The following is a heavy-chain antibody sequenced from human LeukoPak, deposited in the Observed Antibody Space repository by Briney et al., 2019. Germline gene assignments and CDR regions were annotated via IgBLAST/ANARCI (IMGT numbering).Heavy chain of an antibody. CDR1: GFTFSTYW. D-gene: IGHD1-1*01. J-gene: IGHJ4*02. CDR2: IGEDGNEK. V-gene: IGHV3-7*01. CDR3: VAGGYLRY. Sequence: PGESLRLSCVASGFTFSTYWMRWIRLVPGKGLEWVANIGEDGNEKYYVDSVKGRFTISRDNAKNSLYLKMNSLTTDDTAVYYCVAGGYLRYWGQGLLVTVSP.